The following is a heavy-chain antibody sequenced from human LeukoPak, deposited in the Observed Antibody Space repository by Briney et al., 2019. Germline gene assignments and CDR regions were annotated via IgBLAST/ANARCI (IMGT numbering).Heavy chain of an antibody. D-gene: IGHD1-7*01. Sequence: GGSLRLSCAASGFTFSSYAMSWVRQAPGKGLEWVAGIFGSGYNTYYADSVKGRFTISRDNAKDSLYLQMNSLRAEDTAVYYCARTIRGYWGQGTLVTVSS. V-gene: IGHV3-23*01. CDR2: IFGSGYNT. CDR1: GFTFSSYA. CDR3: ARTIRGY. J-gene: IGHJ4*02.